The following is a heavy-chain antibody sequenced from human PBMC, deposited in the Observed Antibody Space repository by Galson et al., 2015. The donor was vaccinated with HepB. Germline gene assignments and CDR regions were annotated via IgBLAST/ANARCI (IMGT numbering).Heavy chain of an antibody. CDR1: GFTSSSYA. V-gene: IGHV3-30-3*01. D-gene: IGHD1-26*01. J-gene: IGHJ4*02. Sequence: SLRLSCAASGFTSSSYAMHWVRQAPGKGLEWVAVISYDGSNKYYADSVKGRFTISRDNSKNTLYLQMNSLRAEDTAVYYCASSEIVGASPFDYWGQGTLVTVSS. CDR3: ASSEIVGASPFDY. CDR2: ISYDGSNK.